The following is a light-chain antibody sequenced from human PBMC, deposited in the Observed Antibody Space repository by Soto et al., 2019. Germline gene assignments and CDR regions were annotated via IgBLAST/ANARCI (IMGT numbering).Light chain of an antibody. J-gene: IGLJ3*02. CDR2: SHN. V-gene: IGLV1-44*01. CDR3: AAWDDSLNGPV. CDR1: NSNIGSNT. Sequence: QSVLTQPPSASGTPGQRVTISCSGSNSNIGSNTVNWYQQLPGTAPKLLIYSHNQRPSGVPDRFSGSKSGTSASLAISGLQSEDEADYYCAAWDDSLNGPVFGGGTKLTVL.